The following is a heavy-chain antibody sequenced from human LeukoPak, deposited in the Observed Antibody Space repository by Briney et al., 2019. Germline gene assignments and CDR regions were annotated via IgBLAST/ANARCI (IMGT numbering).Heavy chain of an antibody. V-gene: IGHV3-30-3*01. CDR2: ISYDGSNK. D-gene: IGHD6-13*01. J-gene: IGHJ6*02. CDR1: GFTFSSYA. CDR3: ARMSMVGQLVPRSGPAGKCYYYGMDV. Sequence: PGGSLRLSCAASGFTFSSYAMHWVRQAPGKGLEWAAVISYDGSNKYYADSVKGRFTISRDNSKNTLYLQMNSLRAEDTAVYYCARMSMVGQLVPRSGPAGKCYYYGMDVWGQGTTVTVSS.